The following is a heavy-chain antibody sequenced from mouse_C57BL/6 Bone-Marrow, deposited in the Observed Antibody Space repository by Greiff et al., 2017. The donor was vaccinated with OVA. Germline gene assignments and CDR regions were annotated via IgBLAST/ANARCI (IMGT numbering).Heavy chain of an antibody. CDR1: GYTFTSYW. J-gene: IGHJ1*03. V-gene: IGHV1-53*01. CDR2: INPSNGGT. Sequence: VKLQESGTELVKPGASVKLSCKASGYTFTSYWMHWVKQRPGQGLEWIGNINPSNGGTNYNEKFKSKATLTVDKSSSTAYMQLSSLTSEDSAVYYCARRKGGGYFDVWGTGTTVTVSS. CDR3: ARRKGGGYFDV.